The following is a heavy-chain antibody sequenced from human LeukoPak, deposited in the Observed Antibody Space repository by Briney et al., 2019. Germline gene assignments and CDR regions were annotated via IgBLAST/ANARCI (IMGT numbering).Heavy chain of an antibody. J-gene: IGHJ4*02. V-gene: IGHV3-15*01. D-gene: IGHD4-23*01. CDR1: GFTFNNGW. CDR3: LTDRDGGFDY. CDR2: IKSKTDGGTT. Sequence: GGSLRLSCAASGFTFNNGWMSWVRQAPGKGLEWVGRIKSKTDGGTTYYAAPVKGRFTISRDDSQNTLYLEMNSLKTEDTAVYYCLTDRDGGFDYWGQGTLVTVSS.